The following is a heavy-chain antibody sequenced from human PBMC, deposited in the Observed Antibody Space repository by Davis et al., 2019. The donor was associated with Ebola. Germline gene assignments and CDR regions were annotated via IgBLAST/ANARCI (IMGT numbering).Heavy chain of an antibody. CDR2: IRSKANSYAT. CDR1: GFTFSGSA. Sequence: GGSLRLSCAASGFTFSGSAMHWVRQASGKGLEWVGRIRSKANSYATAYAASVKGRFTISRDDSKNTAYLQMNSLKTEDTAVYYCTSTNSSSVDYWGQGTTVTVSS. J-gene: IGHJ6*02. CDR3: TSTNSSSVDY. D-gene: IGHD6-13*01. V-gene: IGHV3-73*01.